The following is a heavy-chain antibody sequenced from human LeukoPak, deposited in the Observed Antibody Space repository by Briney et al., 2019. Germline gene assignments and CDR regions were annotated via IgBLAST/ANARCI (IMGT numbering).Heavy chain of an antibody. D-gene: IGHD5-12*01. CDR2: INWNGGRT. CDR3: AREGVATIWGTYYYYMDV. V-gene: IGHV3-20*04. J-gene: IGHJ6*03. CDR1: GFTFDDYG. Sequence: GGSLRLSCAASGFTFDDYGMSWVRQAPGKGLEWVSGINWNGGRTGYADSVKGRFTISRDNAKNSLYLQMNSLRAEDTALYYCAREGVATIWGTYYYYMDVWGKGTTVTVSS.